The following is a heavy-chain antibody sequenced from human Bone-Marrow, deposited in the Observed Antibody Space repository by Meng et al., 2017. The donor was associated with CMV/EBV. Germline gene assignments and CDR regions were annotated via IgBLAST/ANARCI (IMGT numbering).Heavy chain of an antibody. J-gene: IGHJ4*02. V-gene: IGHV1-2*02. CDR2: INPNSGGT. Sequence: ASVKVSCKASGYTFTGYYMHWVRQAPGQGLEWMGWINPNSGGTNYAQKFQGRVTMTRDTSISTAYMELSRLGSDDTAIYYCARRYCLRGSCYPDYWGQGALVTFAS. CDR1: GYTFTGYY. D-gene: IGHD2-15*01. CDR3: ARRYCLRGSCYPDY.